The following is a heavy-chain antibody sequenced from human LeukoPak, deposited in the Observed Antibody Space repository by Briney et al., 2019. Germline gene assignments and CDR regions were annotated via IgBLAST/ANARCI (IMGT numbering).Heavy chain of an antibody. Sequence: GGSLRLSCAVSGFSFSTYCMTWVRQAPGKGLEWVANIGPAGSETYYVDPVKGRFTISRDNAKNMLYLQMNSLRAEDTAVYYCSRFGDEAAVDYWGQGTLVTVS. V-gene: IGHV3-7*01. J-gene: IGHJ4*02. CDR3: SRFGDEAAVDY. CDR2: IGPAGSET. D-gene: IGHD3-10*01. CDR1: GFSFSTYC.